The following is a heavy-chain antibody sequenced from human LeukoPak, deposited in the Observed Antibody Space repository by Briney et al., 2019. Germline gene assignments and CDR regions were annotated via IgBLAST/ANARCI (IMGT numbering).Heavy chain of an antibody. Sequence: GASVKVSCKASGGTFSSYAISWVRQAPGQGLEWMGGIIPIFGTANYAQKFQGRVTITADESTSTAYMELSSLRSEDTAVYYCARDGPYGDRTFDYWGQGTPVTVSS. CDR3: ARDGPYGDRTFDY. CDR2: IIPIFGTA. V-gene: IGHV1-69*01. CDR1: GGTFSSYA. D-gene: IGHD4-17*01. J-gene: IGHJ4*02.